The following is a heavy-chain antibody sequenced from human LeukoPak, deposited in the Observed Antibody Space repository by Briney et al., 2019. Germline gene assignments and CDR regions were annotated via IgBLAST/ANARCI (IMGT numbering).Heavy chain of an antibody. V-gene: IGHV4-34*01. CDR2: INHSGST. J-gene: IGHJ5*02. Sequence: SETLSLTCAVYGGSFSGYYWSWIRQPPGKGLEWIGEINHSGSTNYNPSLKSRVTISVDTSKNQFSLKLSSVTAADTAVYYCAREHGTYIDPWGQGTLVTVSS. CDR3: AREHGTYIDP. D-gene: IGHD4-11*01. CDR1: GGSFSGYY.